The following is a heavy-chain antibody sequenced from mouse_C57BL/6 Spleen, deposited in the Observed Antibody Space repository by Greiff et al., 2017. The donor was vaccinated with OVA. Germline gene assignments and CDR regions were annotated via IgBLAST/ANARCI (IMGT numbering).Heavy chain of an antibody. J-gene: IGHJ3*01. D-gene: IGHD2-4*01. Sequence: QVTLKESGPGILQSSQTLSLTCSFSGFSLSTSGMGVSWIRQPSGKGLEWLAHIYWGDDKRYNPSLKRRLTIAKDTSRNQVFLKITSVDTADTATYYCARYDYDGFAYWGQGTLVTVSA. CDR3: ARYDYDGFAY. CDR2: IYWGDDK. CDR1: GFSLSTSGMG. V-gene: IGHV8-12*01.